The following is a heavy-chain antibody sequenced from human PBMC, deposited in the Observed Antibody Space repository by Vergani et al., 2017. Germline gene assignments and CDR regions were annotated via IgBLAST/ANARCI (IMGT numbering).Heavy chain of an antibody. CDR2: IYYSGST. J-gene: IGHJ5*02. Sequence: QLQLQESGPGLVKPSATLSLTCSVSGASIRSSNYYWGWIRQPPGKGLVWIASIYYSGSTYYNPSLKSRVTISVDTSKKQFSLRLSSGTAADTSVYFCARHSTVEWLVKLGWIDPWGQGSLVTVSS. CDR3: ARHSTVEWLVKLGWIDP. V-gene: IGHV4-39*01. D-gene: IGHD6-19*01. CDR1: GASIRSSNYY.